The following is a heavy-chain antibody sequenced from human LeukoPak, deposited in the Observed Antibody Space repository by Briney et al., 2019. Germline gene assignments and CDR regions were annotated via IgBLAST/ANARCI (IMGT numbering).Heavy chain of an antibody. V-gene: IGHV3-30*02. CDR2: IRYDGSNK. CDR1: GFTFSSYG. CDR3: AKGGYDILTGYLD. D-gene: IGHD3-9*01. Sequence: GGSLRLSCAASGFTFSSYGMHWVRQAPGKGLEWVAFIRYDGSNKYYADSVKGRFTISRDNSKNTLYLQMNSLRAEDTAVYYCAKGGYDILTGYLDRGKGTLVTVSS. J-gene: IGHJ4*02.